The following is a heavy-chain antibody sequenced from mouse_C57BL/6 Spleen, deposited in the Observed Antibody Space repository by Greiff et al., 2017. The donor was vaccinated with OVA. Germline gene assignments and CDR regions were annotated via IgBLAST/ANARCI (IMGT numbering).Heavy chain of an antibody. D-gene: IGHD2-1*01. Sequence: EVQLQQSGAELVRPGASVKLSCTASGFNIKDYYMHWVKQRPEQGLEWIGWIDPENGDTEYASKFQGKATITADTSSNTAYLQLSSLTSEDTAVYYCTTGGYGNFDYWGQGTTLTVSS. CDR2: IDPENGDT. CDR3: TTGGYGNFDY. J-gene: IGHJ2*01. CDR1: GFNIKDYY. V-gene: IGHV14-4*01.